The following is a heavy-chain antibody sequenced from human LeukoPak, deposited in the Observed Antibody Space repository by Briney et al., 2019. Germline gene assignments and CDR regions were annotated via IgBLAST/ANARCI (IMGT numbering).Heavy chain of an antibody. CDR1: GFTFSSYE. D-gene: IGHD3-10*01. J-gene: IGHJ4*02. V-gene: IGHV3-48*03. Sequence: GGSLRLSCAASGFTFSSYEMNWVRQAPGKGLEWVSYISSSGSTIYYADSVKGRFTISRDNAKNSLYLQMNSLRAEDTAVYYCARVRGVTLDYWGQGTLVTVSS. CDR2: ISSSGSTI. CDR3: ARVRGVTLDY.